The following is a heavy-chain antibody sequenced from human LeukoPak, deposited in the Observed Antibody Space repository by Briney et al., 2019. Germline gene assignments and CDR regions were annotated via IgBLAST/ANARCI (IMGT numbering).Heavy chain of an antibody. J-gene: IGHJ4*02. CDR2: INHSGST. V-gene: IGHV4-34*01. CDR3: ARALSYGDYFDY. D-gene: IGHD4-17*01. Sequence: SETLSLTCAVYGGSFSGYCWSWIRQPPGKGLEWIGEINHSGSTNYNPSLKSRVTISVDTSKNQFSLKLSSVTAADTAVYYCARALSYGDYFDYWGQGTLVTVSS. CDR1: GGSFSGYC.